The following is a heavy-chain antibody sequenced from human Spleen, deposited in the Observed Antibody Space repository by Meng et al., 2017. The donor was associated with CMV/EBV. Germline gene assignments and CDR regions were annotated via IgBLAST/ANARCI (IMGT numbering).Heavy chain of an antibody. V-gene: IGHV3-30*02. J-gene: IGHJ6*02. CDR3: AKAFTTITTDPMGENPYSYAMDV. D-gene: IGHD4-11*01. Sequence: GESLKISCAASGFTFSTYGMHWVRQAPGKGLEWVAFIRDDGSNPNYADSMQGRFTISRDNSKSTLYLQMNSLRADDTAVFYCAKAFTTITTDPMGENPYSYAMDVWGQGTTVTVSS. CDR1: GFTFSTYG. CDR2: IRDDGSNP.